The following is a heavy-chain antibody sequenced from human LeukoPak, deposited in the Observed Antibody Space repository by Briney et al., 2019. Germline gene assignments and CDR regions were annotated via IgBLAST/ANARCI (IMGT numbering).Heavy chain of an antibody. V-gene: IGHV1-69*13. CDR3: ASLAEAYCGGDCFDY. CDR1: GGTFSSYA. Sequence: ASVKVSCKASGGTFSSYAISWVRQAPGQGLEWMGGIIPIFGTANYAQKYQGRVTITADESTSTAYMELSGLRSEDTAVYYCASLAEAYCGGDCFDYWGQGTLVTVSS. J-gene: IGHJ4*02. CDR2: IIPIFGTA. D-gene: IGHD2-21*01.